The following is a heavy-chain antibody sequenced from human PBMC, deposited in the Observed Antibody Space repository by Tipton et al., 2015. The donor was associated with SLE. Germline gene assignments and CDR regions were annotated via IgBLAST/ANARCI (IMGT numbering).Heavy chain of an antibody. V-gene: IGHV4-4*09. Sequence: TLSLTCTVSGGSISSYYWSWIRQPPGKGLEWIGYIYTSGSTNYNPSLKSRVTISVDTSKNQFSLKVSSVTAADTAVYYCARRGQLVRGLRYWGQGTLVTVSS. CDR1: GGSISSYY. J-gene: IGHJ4*02. CDR3: ARRGQLVRGLRY. CDR2: IYTSGST. D-gene: IGHD6-6*01.